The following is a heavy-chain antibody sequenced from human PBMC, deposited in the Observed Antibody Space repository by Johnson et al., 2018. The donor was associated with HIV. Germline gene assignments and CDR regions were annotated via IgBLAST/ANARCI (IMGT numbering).Heavy chain of an antibody. V-gene: IGHV3-33*06. CDR3: AKVAVATAAGGVALDI. CDR2: IWFDGNNK. CDR1: GFTFSNYG. J-gene: IGHJ3*02. Sequence: QMLLVESGGGVVQPERSLRLSCAASGFTFSNYGMHWVRQAPGKGLEWVAVIWFDGNNKHYSDSVKGRFTISRDNSNNILYLQMNSLRVEDTAVYYCAKVAVATAAGGVALDIWGPGTMVTVS. D-gene: IGHD6-13*01.